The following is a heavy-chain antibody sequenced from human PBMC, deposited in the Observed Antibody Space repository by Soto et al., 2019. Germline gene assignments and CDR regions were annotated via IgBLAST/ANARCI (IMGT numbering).Heavy chain of an antibody. CDR3: ARDLVKTSSWPAD. J-gene: IGHJ4*02. D-gene: IGHD2-2*01. CDR1: GFNFSSYG. V-gene: IGHV3-30*03. CDR2: ISYDGSHK. Sequence: HVQLVESGGGVVQPGRSLRISCAVSGFNFSSYGMHWVRQAPGKGLEWVAVISYDGSHKASADSVKGRFAISRDNSKNALFLQMNSLRVEDTAVYYWARDLVKTSSWPADWGQGTLVTVSS.